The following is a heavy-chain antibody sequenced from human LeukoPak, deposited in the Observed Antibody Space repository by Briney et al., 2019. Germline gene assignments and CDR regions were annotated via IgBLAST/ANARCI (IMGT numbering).Heavy chain of an antibody. CDR3: AKRDSSGYYYIYGMDV. Sequence: GGSLRLSCAASGFTFSSYGMHWVRQAPGKGLEWVAVISHDGSNKYYADSVKGRFTISRDNSKNTLYLQMNSLRAEDTAVYYCAKRDSSGYYYIYGMDVWGQGTTVTVSS. CDR2: ISHDGSNK. J-gene: IGHJ6*02. D-gene: IGHD3-22*01. V-gene: IGHV3-30*18. CDR1: GFTFSSYG.